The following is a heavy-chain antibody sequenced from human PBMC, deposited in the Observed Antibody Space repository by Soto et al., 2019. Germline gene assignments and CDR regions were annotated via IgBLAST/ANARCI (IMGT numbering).Heavy chain of an antibody. D-gene: IGHD6-13*01. J-gene: IGHJ6*02. V-gene: IGHV3-7*01. Sequence: GALRLSCAASGFTFSSYWMSWVRQAPGKGLEWVANIKQDGSEKYYADSVKGRFTISGDQSKNTLYLQMNNLRAEDTAVYYCARDAQQLANYGMDVWGQGTTVTVSS. CDR1: GFTFSSYW. CDR2: IKQDGSEK. CDR3: ARDAQQLANYGMDV.